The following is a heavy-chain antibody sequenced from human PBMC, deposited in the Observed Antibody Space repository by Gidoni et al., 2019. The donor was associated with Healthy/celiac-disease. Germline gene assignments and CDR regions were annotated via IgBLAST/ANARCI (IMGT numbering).Heavy chain of an antibody. CDR3: ARDEDSSGWYVGPVDY. Sequence: GLEWMGWINPNSGGTNYAQKFQGRVTMTRDTSISTAYMELSRLRSDDTAVYYCARDEDSSGWYVGPVDYWGQGTLVTVSS. V-gene: IGHV1-2*02. J-gene: IGHJ4*02. D-gene: IGHD6-19*01. CDR2: INPNSGGT.